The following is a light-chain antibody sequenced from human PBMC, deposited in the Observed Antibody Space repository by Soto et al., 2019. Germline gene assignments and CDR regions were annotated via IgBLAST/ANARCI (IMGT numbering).Light chain of an antibody. CDR1: QGISSF. Sequence: ILLTQSPSFLSASVGDRVTITCRARQGISSFLSWYQQKPGKAPNFLIYAASTLQSGVPSRFSGSGSGTEFTLTISSLQPEDFASYYCQQVKSYPLNFGGGTKVEIK. J-gene: IGKJ4*01. CDR3: QQVKSYPLN. V-gene: IGKV1-9*01. CDR2: AAS.